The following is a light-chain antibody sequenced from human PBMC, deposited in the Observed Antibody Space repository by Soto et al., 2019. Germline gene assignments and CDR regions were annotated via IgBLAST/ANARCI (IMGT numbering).Light chain of an antibody. CDR1: QGISSW. CDR2: AAS. CDR3: QQSYSTPPEPIT. J-gene: IGKJ5*01. Sequence: DIQITQSPSSVSASVVDRVTITCRASQGISSWLAWYQKKPGKAPNLLIYAASSLQSGVPSRFSGSESGTDFTLTISSLQPEDFATYYCQQSYSTPPEPITFGQGTRLEI. V-gene: IGKV1-12*01.